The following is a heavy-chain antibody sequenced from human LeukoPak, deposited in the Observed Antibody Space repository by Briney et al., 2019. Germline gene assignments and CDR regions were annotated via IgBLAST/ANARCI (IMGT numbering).Heavy chain of an antibody. Sequence: ASVKVSCKASGYTFTSYGISWVRQAPGQGLEWMGGIIPIFGTANYAQKFQGRVTITADESTSTAYMELSSLRSEDAAVYFCARVSIAARLNYYYGMDVWGQGTTVTVSS. J-gene: IGHJ6*02. CDR1: GYTFTSYG. CDR2: IIPIFGTA. D-gene: IGHD6-6*01. V-gene: IGHV1-69*13. CDR3: ARVSIAARLNYYYGMDV.